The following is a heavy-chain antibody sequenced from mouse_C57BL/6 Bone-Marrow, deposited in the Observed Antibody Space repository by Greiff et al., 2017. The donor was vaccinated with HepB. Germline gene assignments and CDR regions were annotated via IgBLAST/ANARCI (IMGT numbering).Heavy chain of an antibody. V-gene: IGHV5-15*01. CDR2: ISNLAYSI. J-gene: IGHJ3*01. Sequence: EVQRVESGGGLVQPGGSLKLSCAASGFTFSDYGMAWVRQAPRKGPEWVAFISNLAYSIYYADTVTGRFTISRENAKNTLYLEMSSLRSEDTAMYYCARHRDYYGSSPWFAYWGQGTLVTVSA. CDR1: GFTFSDYG. CDR3: ARHRDYYGSSPWFAY. D-gene: IGHD1-1*01.